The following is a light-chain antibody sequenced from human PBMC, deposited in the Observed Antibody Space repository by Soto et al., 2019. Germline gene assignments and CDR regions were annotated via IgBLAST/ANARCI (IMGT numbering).Light chain of an antibody. CDR2: EVS. CDR1: SSDVGGYNY. V-gene: IGLV2-8*01. CDR3: SSYAGSNNLV. J-gene: IGLJ2*01. Sequence: QSALTQPPSASGSPGQSVTISCTGTSSDVGGYNYVSWYQQHPGKASKLMIYEVSKRPSGVPDCFSGSKSGNAAFLTVSGLQAEDEADYYCSSYAGSNNLVFGGGTKLTVL.